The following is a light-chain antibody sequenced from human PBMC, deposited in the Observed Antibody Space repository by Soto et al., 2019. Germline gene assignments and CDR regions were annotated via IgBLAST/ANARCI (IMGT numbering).Light chain of an antibody. CDR1: QSISNY. CDR2: AAS. J-gene: IGKJ2*01. V-gene: IGKV1-39*01. Sequence: DIQMTQSPSSLSASVGDRVTITCRASQSISNYLNWYQQKPGKAPKLLIYAASGLQSGVPSRFSGSGSGTDFTLTISSLQSEDFATYYCQQTYSSLGTFGQGTKLEIK. CDR3: QQTYSSLGT.